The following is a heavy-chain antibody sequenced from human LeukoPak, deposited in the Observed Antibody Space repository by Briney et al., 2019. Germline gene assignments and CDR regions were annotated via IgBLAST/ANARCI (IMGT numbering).Heavy chain of an antibody. CDR3: ARDLTVTSTCWFDL. CDR1: GFTFSSYS. Sequence: KPGWSLRLSCAVSGFTFSSYSMNWVRQAPGKGLEWVSSITGSSTYIYYADSVKGRFTISRDNAKNSLYLQMNNLGAEDTAVYYCARDLTVTSTCWFDLWGQGTLVTVSS. J-gene: IGHJ5*02. D-gene: IGHD4-11*01. CDR2: ITGSSTYI. V-gene: IGHV3-21*01.